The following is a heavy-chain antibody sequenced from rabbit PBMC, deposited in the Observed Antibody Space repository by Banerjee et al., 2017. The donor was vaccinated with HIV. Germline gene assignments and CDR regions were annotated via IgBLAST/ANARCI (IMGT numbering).Heavy chain of an antibody. CDR3: ARGDDTYGYAGYAYVIPDAFDP. D-gene: IGHD6-1*01. V-gene: IGHV1S40*01. J-gene: IGHJ2*01. Sequence: QSLEESGGDLVKPGASLKLSCTASGFTLSNYWMCWVRQAPGKGLEWIGCIYTGVDITYYASWVNGRFTISKTSSTTVTLQMTSLTAADTATYFCARGDDTYGYAGYAYVIPDAFDPWGPGTLVTVS. CDR2: IYTGVDIT. CDR1: GFTLSNYW.